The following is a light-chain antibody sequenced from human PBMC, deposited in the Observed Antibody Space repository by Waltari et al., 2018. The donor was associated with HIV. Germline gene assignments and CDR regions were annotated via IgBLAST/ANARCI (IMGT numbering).Light chain of an antibody. Sequence: QSVLTQPPSVSGAPGQRVTISCTGSSSNIGAGYHVHWYQQLPGTAPNLLIDGNCNRATGVPDRFSGSKSGTSSSLPIPGLLAEDEAYNHCQSHDSSLSGYVFGTGTMVTVL. J-gene: IGLJ1*01. CDR1: SSNIGAGYH. CDR2: GNC. V-gene: IGLV1-40*01. CDR3: QSHDSSLSGYV.